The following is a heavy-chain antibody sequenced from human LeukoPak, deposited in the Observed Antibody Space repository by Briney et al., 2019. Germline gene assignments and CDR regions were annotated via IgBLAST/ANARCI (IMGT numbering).Heavy chain of an antibody. CDR2: IKQDGSEK. J-gene: IGHJ6*03. Sequence: GGSLRLSCAASGFTFSSYWMSWVRQAPGKGLEWVANIKQDGSEKYYVDSVKGRFTISRDNAKNSLHLQVNSLRAEDTAVYYCARCGSYYYYMDVWGKGTTVTVSS. CDR1: GFTFSSYW. V-gene: IGHV3-7*01. CDR3: ARCGSYYYYMDV. D-gene: IGHD2-15*01.